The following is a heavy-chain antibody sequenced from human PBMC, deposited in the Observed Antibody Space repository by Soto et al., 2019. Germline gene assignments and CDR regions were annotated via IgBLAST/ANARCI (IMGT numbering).Heavy chain of an antibody. CDR1: GFTFSSYG. CDR2: IWHDGSNK. D-gene: IGHD3-22*01. Sequence: GGSLRLSCAASGFTFSSYGMHWVRQAPGKGLEWVAVIWHDGSNKYYADSVKGRFTISRDNSKNTLYLQMNSLRAEDTAVYYCARGPSTVSGYYSNWFDPWGQGTLVTVSS. J-gene: IGHJ5*02. CDR3: ARGPSTVSGYYSNWFDP. V-gene: IGHV3-33*01.